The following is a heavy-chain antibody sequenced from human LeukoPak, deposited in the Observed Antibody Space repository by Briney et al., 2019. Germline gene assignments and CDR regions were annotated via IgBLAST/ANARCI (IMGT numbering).Heavy chain of an antibody. Sequence: PSETLSLTCAVYGGSLNPYYWSWIRQSPGKGLEWIGEIYHSGSTNHNPSLKSRVTMSIDTSKNQFSLKMYSVTAADTAVYYCARGWAGHDILTGYPRTYYFDYWGQGTLVTVSS. CDR1: GGSLNPYY. CDR2: IYHSGST. D-gene: IGHD3-9*01. CDR3: ARGWAGHDILTGYPRTYYFDY. J-gene: IGHJ4*02. V-gene: IGHV4-34*01.